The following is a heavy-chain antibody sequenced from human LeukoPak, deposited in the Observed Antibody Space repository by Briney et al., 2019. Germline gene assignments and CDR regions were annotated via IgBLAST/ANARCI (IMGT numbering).Heavy chain of an antibody. CDR3: ATTGSGSYYDY. CDR1: GFSFSSSW. V-gene: IGHV3-74*01. CDR2: INDDETST. D-gene: IGHD1-26*01. J-gene: IGHJ4*02. Sequence: GGSLRLSCAASGFSFSSSWMHWVRQVPGKGLEWVSRINDDETSTTYAESVKGRSTISRDNAKNTLFLQMNSLRAVDTAVYYCATTGSGSYYDYWGQGTLVTVSS.